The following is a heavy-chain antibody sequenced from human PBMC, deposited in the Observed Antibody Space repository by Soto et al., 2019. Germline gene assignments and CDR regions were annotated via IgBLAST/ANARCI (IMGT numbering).Heavy chain of an antibody. J-gene: IGHJ5*02. CDR2: IAYDGSNA. CDR3: ARDTMGLDP. CDR1: GFTFRNHA. D-gene: IGHD3-3*01. V-gene: IGHV3-30-3*01. Sequence: GGSLRVSCAASGFTFRNHAMHWVRQAPGKGLECLAVIAYDGSNAFYRDSVKGRFTVSRDNAKNTLYLQMDSLRSEDTAVYYWARDTMGLDPWGQGTLVTVSS.